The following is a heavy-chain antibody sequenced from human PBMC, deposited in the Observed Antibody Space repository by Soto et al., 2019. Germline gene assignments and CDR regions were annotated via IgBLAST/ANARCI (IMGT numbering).Heavy chain of an antibody. V-gene: IGHV4-34*01. CDR3: ASCGVVTYYYYYGMDV. CDR1: GGSFSGYY. D-gene: IGHD3-3*01. CDR2: INHSGST. Sequence: SETLSLTCAVYGGSFSGYYWSWIRQPPGKGLEWIGEINHSGSTNYNPSLKSRVTISVDTSKNQFSLKLSSVTAADTAVYYCASCGVVTYYYYYGMDVWGQGTTVTVYS. J-gene: IGHJ6*02.